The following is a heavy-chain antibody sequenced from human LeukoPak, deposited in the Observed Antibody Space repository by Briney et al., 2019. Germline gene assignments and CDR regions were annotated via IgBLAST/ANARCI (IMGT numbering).Heavy chain of an antibody. CDR3: ARDRNRGPTPLGDY. J-gene: IGHJ4*02. D-gene: IGHD1-14*01. Sequence: ASVKVSCKASGNTFTGYYIHWVRQAPGQGLEWMGWMNHFSGATNYAQKFQGRVTMTRDTSISTAYMELSSLTSDDTAVYYCARDRNRGPTPLGDYWGQGTLVTVSS. CDR2: MNHFSGAT. V-gene: IGHV1-2*02. CDR1: GNTFTGYY.